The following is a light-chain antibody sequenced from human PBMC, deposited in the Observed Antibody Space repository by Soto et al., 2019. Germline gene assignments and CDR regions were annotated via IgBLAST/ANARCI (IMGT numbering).Light chain of an antibody. V-gene: IGLV2-11*01. CDR3: CSYAGSYSYA. J-gene: IGLJ1*01. CDR1: SSDVGGFNS. CDR2: DVN. Sequence: QSVLTQPRSVSGSPGQSVTISCTGTSSDVGGFNSVSWYQQHPGKAPKLMIYDVNKRPSGVPDRFSGSKSGSTASLTISGLQAEDGADYYCCSYAGSYSYAFATGTKVT.